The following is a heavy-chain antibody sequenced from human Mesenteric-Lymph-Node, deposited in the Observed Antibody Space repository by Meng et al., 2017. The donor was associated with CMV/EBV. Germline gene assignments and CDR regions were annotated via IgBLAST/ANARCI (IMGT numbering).Heavy chain of an antibody. CDR2: IYYSGNT. J-gene: IGHJ4*02. Sequence: GSISSGGYYGNWIRQHPGKGLEWIGYIYYSGNTYYNPSLKSRVTISVDTSKNQLSLKLSSVTAADTAVYYCARGYYYGSGSYYSPDFWGQGTLVTVSS. CDR1: GSISSGGYY. V-gene: IGHV4-31*02. D-gene: IGHD3-10*01. CDR3: ARGYYYGSGSYYSPDF.